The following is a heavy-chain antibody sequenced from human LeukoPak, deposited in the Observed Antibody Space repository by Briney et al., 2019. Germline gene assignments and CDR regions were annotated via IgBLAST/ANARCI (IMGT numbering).Heavy chain of an antibody. J-gene: IGHJ5*02. CDR1: GFTFSNYV. CDR3: ARRVDATRWFDP. V-gene: IGHV3-74*03. D-gene: IGHD2-15*01. CDR2: ISGDGTTT. Sequence: GGSLRLSCAASGFTFSNYVMHWVRQAPGKGLVWVSRISGDGTTTMYADSVKGRSTISRDNAKNTLYLQMNSLRDEDTATYYCARRVDATRWFDPWGQGTLVAVSS.